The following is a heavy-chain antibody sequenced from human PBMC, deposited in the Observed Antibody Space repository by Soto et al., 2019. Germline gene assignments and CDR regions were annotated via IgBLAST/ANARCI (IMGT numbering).Heavy chain of an antibody. CDR2: IYYSGST. D-gene: IGHD5-18*01. V-gene: IGHV4-59*01. CDR3: ARDGEGGSGYSYGRQDWYFDL. CDR1: GGSISSYY. J-gene: IGHJ2*01. Sequence: QVQLQESGPGLVKPSETLSLTCTVSGGSISSYYWSWIRQPPGKGLEWIGYIYYSGSTNYNPSLKSRVTISVDTSKNQFSLKLSSVTAADTAVYYCARDGEGGSGYSYGRQDWYFDLWGRGTLVTVSS.